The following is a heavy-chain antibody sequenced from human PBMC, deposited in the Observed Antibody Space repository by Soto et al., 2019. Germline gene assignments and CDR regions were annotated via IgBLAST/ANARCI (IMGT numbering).Heavy chain of an antibody. J-gene: IGHJ3*01. CDR3: ARYPYVKDAFDL. V-gene: IGHV1-18*01. Sequence: QVQLVQSGAEVKKPGASVKVSCKASGFAFSEYGFTWVRQAPGQGLEWMAWVSVYNGDINYAQRFQGRVTMTTDTSTDTFYMEMRSLRSDDTAVYYWARYPYVKDAFDLWGPGTMVRVSS. CDR2: VSVYNGDI. D-gene: IGHD3-10*02. CDR1: GFAFSEYG.